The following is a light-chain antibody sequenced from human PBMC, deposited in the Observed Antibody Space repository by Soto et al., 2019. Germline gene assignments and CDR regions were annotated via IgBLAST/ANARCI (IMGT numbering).Light chain of an antibody. CDR1: QSVSSIN. CDR2: GAS. V-gene: IGKV3-20*01. Sequence: EIVLTQSPGTLSLSPGERATLSCRASQSVSSINLAWYQQKPGQAPRLLIYGASSRATGIPDRFSGSGSGTDFTRTISRLEPEDFAVYYCQQYGSSPFTFGRGTKVDIK. J-gene: IGKJ3*01. CDR3: QQYGSSPFT.